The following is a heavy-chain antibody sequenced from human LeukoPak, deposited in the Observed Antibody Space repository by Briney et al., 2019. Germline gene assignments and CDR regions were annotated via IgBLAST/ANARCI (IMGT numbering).Heavy chain of an antibody. J-gene: IGHJ4*02. D-gene: IGHD3-3*02. CDR1: GDSISSYY. CDR3: ARVTLGAALDY. V-gene: IGHV4-59*01. CDR2: IYYSGST. Sequence: PSETLSLTCTVSGDSISSYYWSWIRQPPGKGLEWIGYIYYSGSTNYNPSLKSRVTISVDTSKNQFSLKVSSVTAADTAVYYCARVTLGAALDYWGQGTLVTVSS.